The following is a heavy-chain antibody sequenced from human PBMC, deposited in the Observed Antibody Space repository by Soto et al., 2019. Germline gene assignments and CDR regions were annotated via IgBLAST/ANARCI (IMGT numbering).Heavy chain of an antibody. Sequence: QVRLVESGGGMVQPGGSLRLSCAASGFTFSNFAMHWVRQAPGKGLEWVAVTSYDGNNKDYADSVKGRFTISRDNSKNTLFLQVNSLRPEDTAVYYCARERAIAATGIFYYWGQGTLVTVSS. D-gene: IGHD6-13*01. CDR3: ARERAIAATGIFYY. CDR1: GFTFSNFA. V-gene: IGHV3-30-3*01. CDR2: TSYDGNNK. J-gene: IGHJ4*02.